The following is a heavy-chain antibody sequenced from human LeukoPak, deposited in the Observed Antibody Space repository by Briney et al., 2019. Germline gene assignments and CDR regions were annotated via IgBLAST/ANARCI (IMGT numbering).Heavy chain of an antibody. D-gene: IGHD5-24*01. CDR1: GFTFSSYG. J-gene: IGHJ4*02. V-gene: IGHV3-33*06. Sequence: PGRSLRLSXAASGFTFSSYGMHWVRQAPGKGLEWVAVIWYDGSNKYYADSVKGRFTISRDNSKNTLYLQMNSLRAEDTAVYYCAKDRGDGYNWGLFDYWGQGTLVTVSS. CDR3: AKDRGDGYNWGLFDY. CDR2: IWYDGSNK.